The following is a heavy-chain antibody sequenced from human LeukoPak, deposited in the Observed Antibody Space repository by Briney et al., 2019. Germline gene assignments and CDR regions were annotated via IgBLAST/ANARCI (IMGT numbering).Heavy chain of an antibody. CDR1: GFTFSSYG. V-gene: IGHV3-30*02. J-gene: IGHJ4*02. D-gene: IGHD2-2*01. Sequence: GGSLRLFCAACGFTFSSYGMHWVRQAPGKGLEWVAFIRYDGSNKYYADSVKGRFTISRDNSKNTLYLQMNSLRAEDTAVYYCAKDAPPYCSSTSCFGYWGQGTLVTVSS. CDR2: IRYDGSNK. CDR3: AKDAPPYCSSTSCFGY.